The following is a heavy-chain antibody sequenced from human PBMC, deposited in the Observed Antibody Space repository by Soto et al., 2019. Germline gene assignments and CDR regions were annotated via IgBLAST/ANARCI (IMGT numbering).Heavy chain of an antibody. J-gene: IGHJ4*02. CDR2: ISSSSTI. D-gene: IGHD6-13*01. Sequence: GGSLRLSCAASGFTFSSYIMNWVRQAPGKGLEWVSYISSSSTIYYADSVKGRFTISRDNAKNSLYLQMNSLRDEDTAVYYCASALVQMTYWGQGALVTVSS. CDR3: ASALVQMTY. CDR1: GFTFSSYI. V-gene: IGHV3-48*02.